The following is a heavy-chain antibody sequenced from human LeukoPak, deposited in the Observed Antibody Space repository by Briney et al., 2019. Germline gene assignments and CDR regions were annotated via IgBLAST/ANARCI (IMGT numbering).Heavy chain of an antibody. D-gene: IGHD3-10*02. CDR1: GYTFTSYG. Sequence: ASVKVSCKASGYTFTSYGISWVRQAPGQGLEWMGWISAYNGNTNYAQKLQGRVTMTTDTSTSTAYLELRSLRSDDTAVYYCALCRQRGRAFDIWGQGTMVTVSS. V-gene: IGHV1-18*01. CDR2: ISAYNGNT. J-gene: IGHJ3*02. CDR3: ALCRQRGRAFDI.